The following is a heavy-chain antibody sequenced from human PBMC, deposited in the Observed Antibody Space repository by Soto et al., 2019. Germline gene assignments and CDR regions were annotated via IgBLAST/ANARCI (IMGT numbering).Heavy chain of an antibody. V-gene: IGHV4-59*12. Sequence: PSETLSLTXSVSGASIYSYYWGWIRRPPGKGLEWIASIYYSGYTYCNPSLKSRVTMSVDTSTSHFSLNMNSVIAADTAVYYCARLVPSNMVDSWGPGTLVTVSS. D-gene: IGHD2-8*01. CDR1: GASIYSYY. J-gene: IGHJ4*02. CDR2: IYYSGYT. CDR3: ARLVPSNMVDS.